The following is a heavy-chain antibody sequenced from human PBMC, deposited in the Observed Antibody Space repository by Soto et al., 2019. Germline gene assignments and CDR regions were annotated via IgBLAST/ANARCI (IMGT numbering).Heavy chain of an antibody. V-gene: IGHV1-18*01. D-gene: IGHD6-13*01. CDR3: ARDREAATAFSSLYYFYGMDV. J-gene: IGHJ6*02. CDR2: ISGHDGHT. Sequence: QIHLVQSGPEVKKAGASVKVSCKASGYIFTKYGISWVRQAPGQGLEWMGWISGHDGHTTYAQKFQGRVTMTTDTPKSTASMDVRSLRSDDTAIYYCARDREAATAFSSLYYFYGMDVWGQGTTVTVSS. CDR1: GYIFTKYG.